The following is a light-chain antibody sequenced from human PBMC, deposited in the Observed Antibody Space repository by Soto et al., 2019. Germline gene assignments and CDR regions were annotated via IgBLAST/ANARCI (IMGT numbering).Light chain of an antibody. CDR3: SSYTSSSTHVI. CDR1: SSDIGGSNY. J-gene: IGLJ2*01. Sequence: QAVVTQPASVSGSPGQSITISCTGTSSDIGGSNYVSWYQQHPGKAPKFMIYEVSNRPSGVSDRFSGSKSGNTASLTISGLQAEDEADYFCSSYTSSSTHVIFGGGTKLTVL. V-gene: IGLV2-14*01. CDR2: EVS.